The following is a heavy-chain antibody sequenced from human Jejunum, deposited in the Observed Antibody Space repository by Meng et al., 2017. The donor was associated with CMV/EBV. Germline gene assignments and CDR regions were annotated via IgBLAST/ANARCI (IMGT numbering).Heavy chain of an antibody. CDR3: ARVSSGWDYFDY. J-gene: IGHJ4*02. CDR1: GGSVSSGGYY. Sequence: QGHAKGPVPGPGNPSQTLSLTCTVSGGSVSSGGYYWTWIRQHPGKGLEWFGHIYYSGSTFYNPSLKRRVIISIGTSKNQFSLNLRSVTAADTAVYYCARVSSGWDYFDYWGQGTLVTVSS. CDR2: IYYSGST. D-gene: IGHD6-19*01. V-gene: IGHV4-31*03.